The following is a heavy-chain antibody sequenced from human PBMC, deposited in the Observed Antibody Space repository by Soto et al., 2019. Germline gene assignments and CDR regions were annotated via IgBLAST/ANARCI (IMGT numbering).Heavy chain of an antibody. CDR3: ARHVSIGYCHPTSCDLLSWFDA. D-gene: IGHD2-2*01. V-gene: IGHV4-39*01. CDR2: IHYSGST. J-gene: IGHJ5*02. CDR1: GGSISNKRYY. Sequence: XETLSLTCTVSGGSISNKRYYWGWIRQPPGKGLEWIGSIHYSGSTYDNPSLKSRVTISVDTSKNQLSLKLKSVTAADTAVYYCARHVSIGYCHPTSCDLLSWFDACGQRTQVTVSS.